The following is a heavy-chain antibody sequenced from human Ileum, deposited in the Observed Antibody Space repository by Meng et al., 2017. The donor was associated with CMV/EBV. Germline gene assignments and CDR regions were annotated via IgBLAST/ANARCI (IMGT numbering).Heavy chain of an antibody. CDR1: GDSISSGRHF. CDR2: IHYTETT. Sequence: QVQRQESGPGMVKPSGTLSLTCTVSGDSISSGRHFWGWVSQAPGKGREWIATIHYTETTHYNPSLKSRITISVDTSKNQISLKVNSVTAADTAMYYCAADISTAWFYYWGQGTLVTVSS. J-gene: IGHJ4*02. V-gene: IGHV4-39*07. D-gene: IGHD2-2*01. CDR3: AADISTAWFYY.